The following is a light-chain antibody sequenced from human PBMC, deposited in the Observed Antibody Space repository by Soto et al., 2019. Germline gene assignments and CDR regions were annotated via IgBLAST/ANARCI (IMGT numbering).Light chain of an antibody. CDR1: QSINIW. CDR3: QQYNKYWT. V-gene: IGKV1-5*03. CDR2: KAS. Sequence: DTQMTQSPSTLTASVGDRVTITCRASQSINIWLAWYQQKPGKAPKLLIYKASSLESGVPSRFSGSGFGTEFTLTISSLQPDDFATYYCQQYNKYWTFGQGTKVEIK. J-gene: IGKJ1*01.